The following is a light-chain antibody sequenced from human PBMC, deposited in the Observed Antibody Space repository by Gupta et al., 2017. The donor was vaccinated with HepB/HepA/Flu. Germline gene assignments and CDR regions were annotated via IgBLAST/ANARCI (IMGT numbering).Light chain of an antibody. CDR1: SSDVGAYNY. CDR2: DVS. Sequence: QSALTQPRSVSGSPGQSVTISCTGTSSDVGAYNYVSWYRQHPGKAPKLMTYDVSKRPSGVPDRFSGSKSGNTASLTISGLQAEDEADYYCCSYAGSYTWVFGGGTKLTVL. V-gene: IGLV2-11*01. J-gene: IGLJ3*02. CDR3: CSYAGSYTWV.